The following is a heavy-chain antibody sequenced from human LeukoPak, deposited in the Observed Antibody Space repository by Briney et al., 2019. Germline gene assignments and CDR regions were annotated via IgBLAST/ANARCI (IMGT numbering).Heavy chain of an antibody. CDR3: ASCGSGWGLAPIDY. CDR2: INPSGGST. Sequence: GASVKVSCKASGYTFTSYYMHWVRQAPGQGLEWMGIINPSGGSTSYARKFQGRVTMTRDTSTSTVYTELSSLRSEDTAVYYCASCGSGWGLAPIDYWGQGTLVTVSS. V-gene: IGHV1-46*01. CDR1: GYTFTSYY. J-gene: IGHJ4*02. D-gene: IGHD6-19*01.